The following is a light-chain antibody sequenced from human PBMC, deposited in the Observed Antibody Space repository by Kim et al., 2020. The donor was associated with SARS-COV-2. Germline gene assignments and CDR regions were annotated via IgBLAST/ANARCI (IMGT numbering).Light chain of an antibody. CDR1: SSDVGGSNY. Sequence: IPISCTGSSSDVGGSNYISWYQQHPGKAPKLVIYDVSNRPSGVSNRFSGSKSGNTASLTISGLQAEDEADYYCSSYTSSSTPYVFGAGTKVTVL. CDR3: SSYTSSSTPYV. V-gene: IGLV2-14*03. CDR2: DVS. J-gene: IGLJ1*01.